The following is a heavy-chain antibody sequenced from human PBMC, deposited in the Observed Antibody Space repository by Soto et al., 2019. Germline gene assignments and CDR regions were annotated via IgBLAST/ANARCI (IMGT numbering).Heavy chain of an antibody. V-gene: IGHV6-1*01. CDR2: TYYRSKWYN. Sequence: PSQTLSLTCAISGDSVSSNSAAWNCIIHSPSRFLEWLGRTYYRSKWYNDYAVSVKSRITINPDTSKNQFSLQLNSVTPEDTAVYYCARAYYYGSGSPPRFDPWGQGTLVTVSS. J-gene: IGHJ5*02. CDR3: ARAYYYGSGSPPRFDP. CDR1: GDSVSSNSAA. D-gene: IGHD3-10*01.